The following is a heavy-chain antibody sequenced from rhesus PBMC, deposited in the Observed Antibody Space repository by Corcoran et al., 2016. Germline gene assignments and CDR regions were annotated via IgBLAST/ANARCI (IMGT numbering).Heavy chain of an antibody. J-gene: IGHJ4*01. CDR3: ARDRCTGSGCYGTFDY. Sequence: QLQLQESGPGLVKPSETLSVTCAVSGGSISSSYWSWIRQAPGKGLGWIGYIYGSGSSNNYNPSLKSRFTLSVYTAKNQLCLKLSSVTTADTAVYYCARDRCTGSGCYGTFDYWGQGVLVTVSS. CDR2: IYGSGSSN. V-gene: IGHV4-169*02. CDR1: GGSISSSY. D-gene: IGHD2-21*01.